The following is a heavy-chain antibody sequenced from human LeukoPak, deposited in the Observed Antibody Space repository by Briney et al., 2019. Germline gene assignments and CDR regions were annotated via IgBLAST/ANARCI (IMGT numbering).Heavy chain of an antibody. J-gene: IGHJ6*02. Sequence: SQTLSLTCTVSGGSISSGGYSWSWIRQHPGKGLEWIGYIYYSGSTYYNPSLKSRLSISVDTSKNQFSLRLSSVTAADTAVYFCAKAEWDLLGYYRGMDVWGQGTTVTVSS. CDR1: GGSISSGGYS. D-gene: IGHD1-26*01. CDR2: IYYSGST. V-gene: IGHV4-31*03. CDR3: AKAEWDLLGYYRGMDV.